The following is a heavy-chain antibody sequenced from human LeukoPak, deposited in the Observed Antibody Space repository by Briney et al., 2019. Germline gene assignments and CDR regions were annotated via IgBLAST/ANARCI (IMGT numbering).Heavy chain of an antibody. V-gene: IGHV3-66*01. Sequence: GGSLRLSCAASGFTVRSNYMTWVRQAPGKGLEWFSVIYSAGSTNYADSVRSRFTISRDNSKNTLYLQMNSLRAEDTAVYYCARDHGYEYGEGFYYYYGMDVWGQGTTVTVSS. CDR1: GFTVRSNY. CDR3: ARDHGYEYGEGFYYYYGMDV. J-gene: IGHJ6*02. D-gene: IGHD4-17*01. CDR2: IYSAGST.